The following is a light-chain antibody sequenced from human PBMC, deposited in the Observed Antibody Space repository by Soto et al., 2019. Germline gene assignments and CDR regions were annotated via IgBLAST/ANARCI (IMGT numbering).Light chain of an antibody. J-gene: IGKJ4*01. CDR3: QQYYTTLS. CDR1: QSVLYNSDHKNY. CDR2: WAS. Sequence: DIVMTQSPDSLAVSLGERATINCKSSQSVLYNSDHKNYLAWYQQKPGQPPKLLIYWASTRDSGVPERFSGIGTGADFTLIINSLQAEDVAFYYCQQYYTTLSFGAGTKVEIK. V-gene: IGKV4-1*01.